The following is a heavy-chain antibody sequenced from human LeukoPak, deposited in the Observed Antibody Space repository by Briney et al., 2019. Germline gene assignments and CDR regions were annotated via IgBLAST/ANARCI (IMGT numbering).Heavy chain of an antibody. CDR3: ARHLRGYYDSSGYQPFFDY. D-gene: IGHD3-22*01. CDR2: IYYSGST. J-gene: IGHJ4*02. V-gene: IGHV4-59*01. Sequence: SETLSLTCTVSGGSISSYYWSWIRQPPGKGLEWIGNIYYSGSTNYNPSLKSRVTISVDTSKNQFSLKLSSVTAADTAVYYCARHLRGYYDSSGYQPFFDYWGQGTLVTVSS. CDR1: GGSISSYY.